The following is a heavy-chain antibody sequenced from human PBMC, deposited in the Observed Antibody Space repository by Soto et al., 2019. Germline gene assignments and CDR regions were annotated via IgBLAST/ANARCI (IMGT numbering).Heavy chain of an antibody. D-gene: IGHD4-17*01. V-gene: IGHV4-4*02. J-gene: IGHJ3*02. CDR2: IYHSATI. CDR1: GGSISSNNW. CDR3: AGGHGDSGDI. Sequence: SETLSLTCAVSGGSISSNNWWSGVRRPPGKGVWWTGEIYHSATINYNTSLKGRLTISIDKSEKQFTLRLASLTAADTAVYYSAGGHGDSGDIWGQGTMVTVSS.